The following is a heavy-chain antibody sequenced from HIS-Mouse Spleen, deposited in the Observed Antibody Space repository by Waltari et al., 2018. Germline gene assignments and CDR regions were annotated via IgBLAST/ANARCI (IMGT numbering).Heavy chain of an antibody. CDR3: ARDRGSSWYQDY. CDR2: IYHSGST. D-gene: IGHD6-13*01. V-gene: IGHV4-38-2*02. CDR1: GYSISSGYY. Sequence: QVQLQESGPGLVKPSETLSLTCTVSGYSISSGYYWAWIRQPPGKGLEWIGSIYHSGSTYYNPSLKSRVTISVDTSKNQFSLKLSSVTAADTAVYYCARDRGSSWYQDYWGQGTLVTVSS. J-gene: IGHJ4*02.